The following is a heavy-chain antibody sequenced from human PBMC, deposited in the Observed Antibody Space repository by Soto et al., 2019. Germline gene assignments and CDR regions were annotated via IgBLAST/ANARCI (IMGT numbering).Heavy chain of an antibody. D-gene: IGHD2-2*02. CDR1: GGTFSSYA. Sequence: SVKVSCKASGGTFSSYAISCVLRSALRGLDWMGGIIPIFGTANYAQKFQGRVTITADESTSTAYMELSSLRSEDTAVYYCAGYCSSTSCYNHYYGMDVWGQGTTVTVSS. CDR3: AGYCSSTSCYNHYYGMDV. V-gene: IGHV1-69*13. J-gene: IGHJ6*02. CDR2: IIPIFGTA.